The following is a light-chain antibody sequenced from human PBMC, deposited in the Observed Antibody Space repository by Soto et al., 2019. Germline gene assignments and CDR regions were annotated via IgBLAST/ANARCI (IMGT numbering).Light chain of an antibody. CDR2: GES. V-gene: IGKV3-20*01. J-gene: IGKJ5*01. Sequence: EMVMTQSPATLSVSPGERATLSCRASQSVSSNLAWYQQKPGQAPRLLIYGESRRATGIPDRFSGSGSGTDFTLAIRRLEPEDSAVYYCQQYGGSPSITFGQGTRLEIK. CDR3: QQYGGSPSIT. CDR1: QSVSSN.